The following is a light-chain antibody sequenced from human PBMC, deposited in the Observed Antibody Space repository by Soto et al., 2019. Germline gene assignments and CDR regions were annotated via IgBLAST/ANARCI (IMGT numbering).Light chain of an antibody. Sequence: LTQPGSVYGSPGQSITIYCNGTSSDVGSYNLVSWYQQHPGKAPKLMIYEGTKRPSGVSDRFSGSRSGNTASLTISGLQAEDEADYYCCSYASSSTYVFGTGTKVTVL. CDR1: SSDVGSYNL. J-gene: IGLJ1*01. V-gene: IGLV2-23*01. CDR2: EGT. CDR3: CSYASSSTYV.